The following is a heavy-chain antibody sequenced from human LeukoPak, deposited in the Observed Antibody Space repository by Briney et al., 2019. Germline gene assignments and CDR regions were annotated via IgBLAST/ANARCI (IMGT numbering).Heavy chain of an antibody. J-gene: IGHJ1*01. V-gene: IGHV4-59*12. CDR2: IYYSGST. CDR3: ARGSTIAAARSYFQH. CDR1: GGSISSYY. Sequence: PSETLSLTCTVSGGSISSYYWSWIRQPPGKGLEWIGYIYYSGSTNYNPSLKSRVTISVDTSKNQFSLKLCSVTAADTAVYYCARGSTIAAARSYFQHWGQGTLVTVSS. D-gene: IGHD6-13*01.